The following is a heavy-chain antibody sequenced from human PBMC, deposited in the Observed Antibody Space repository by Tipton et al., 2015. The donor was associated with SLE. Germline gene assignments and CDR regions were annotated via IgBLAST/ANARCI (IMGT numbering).Heavy chain of an antibody. Sequence: TLSLTCTVSGASVSSHYWSWIRQSPGKGLEWIGYVSYSGRSLYDPSLRSRVTMSVDTSKNQLSLRLTSMTAADTAVYYCARHMGSIRVAFDIWGQGTTVTVSS. CDR1: GASVSSHY. V-gene: IGHV4-59*08. J-gene: IGHJ3*02. CDR3: ARHMGSIRVAFDI. CDR2: VSYSGRS. D-gene: IGHD1-26*01.